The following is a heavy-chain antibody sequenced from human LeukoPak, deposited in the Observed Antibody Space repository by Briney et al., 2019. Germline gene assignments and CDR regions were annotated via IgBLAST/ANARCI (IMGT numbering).Heavy chain of an antibody. V-gene: IGHV4-34*01. CDR3: ARFHYGGNWCFDL. D-gene: IGHD4-23*01. CDR1: GGSFSGYY. J-gene: IGHJ2*01. Sequence: PSETLSLTCAVYGGSFSGYYWSWIRQPPGKGLEWIGEINHSGSTNYNPSLKSRVTISVDTSKNQFSLKLSSVTAADTAVYYCARFHYGGNWCFDLWGRGTLVTVSS. CDR2: INHSGST.